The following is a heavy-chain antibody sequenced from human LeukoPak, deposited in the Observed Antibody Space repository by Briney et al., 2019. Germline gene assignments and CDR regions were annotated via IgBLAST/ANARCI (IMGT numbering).Heavy chain of an antibody. CDR3: ARTTSLTASGYDY. CDR1: GYTFTTYH. J-gene: IGHJ4*02. V-gene: IGHV1-8*03. Sequence: GASVKVSCKTSGYTFTTYHINWVRQATGQGLEWLGWMNPYSGDRGYAQKFQGRLSITSHTSISTAYMELSSLRSDDTAVYFCARTTSLTASGYDYWGQGTLVTVSS. CDR2: MNPYSGDR. D-gene: IGHD4-17*01.